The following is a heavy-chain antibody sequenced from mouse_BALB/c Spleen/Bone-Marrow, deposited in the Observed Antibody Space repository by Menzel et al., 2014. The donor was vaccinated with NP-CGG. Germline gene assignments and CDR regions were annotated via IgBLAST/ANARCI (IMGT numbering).Heavy chain of an antibody. J-gene: IGHJ3*01. V-gene: IGHV5-12-2*01. CDR2: ISNGGGSI. CDR1: GFTFSSYT. CDR3: ASHYYDSSPFAY. D-gene: IGHD1-1*01. Sequence: EVKLMESGGGLVQPGGSLKLSCAASGFTFSSYTMSWVRQTPEKRLVWVAYISNGGGSIYYPDTVKGRFTISIDKDKNTLSLQMSSLKSEDTAMYYCASHYYDSSPFAYWGQGTLVTVSA.